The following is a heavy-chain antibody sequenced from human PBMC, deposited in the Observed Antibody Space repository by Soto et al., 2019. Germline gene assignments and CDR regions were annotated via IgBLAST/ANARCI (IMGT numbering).Heavy chain of an antibody. CDR1: GFTFSSYA. Sequence: GGSLRISCAASGFTFSSYAMSWVRQAPGKGLEWVSAISGSGGSTYYADSVKGRFTISRDNSKNTLYLQMNSLRAEDTAVYYCAKDPGYSSGWFDYWGQGTLVTVSS. D-gene: IGHD6-19*01. CDR3: AKDPGYSSGWFDY. J-gene: IGHJ4*02. V-gene: IGHV3-23*01. CDR2: ISGSGGST.